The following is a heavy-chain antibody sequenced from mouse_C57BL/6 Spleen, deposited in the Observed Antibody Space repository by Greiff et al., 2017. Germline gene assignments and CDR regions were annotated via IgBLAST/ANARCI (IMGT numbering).Heavy chain of an antibody. V-gene: IGHV5-4*01. D-gene: IGHD1-1*01. J-gene: IGHJ3*01. CDR2: ISDGGSYT. CDR3: ARDADYVGSRGFAY. CDR1: GFTFSSYA. Sequence: EVMLVESGGGLVKPGGSLKLSCAASGFTFSSYAMSWVRQTPEKRLEWVATISDGGSYTYYPDNVKGRFTISRDNAKNNLYLQMSQLKSEDTAMYYGARDADYVGSRGFAYWGQGTLVTVSA.